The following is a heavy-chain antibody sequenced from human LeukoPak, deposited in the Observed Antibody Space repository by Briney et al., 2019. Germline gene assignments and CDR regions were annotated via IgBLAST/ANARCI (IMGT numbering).Heavy chain of an antibody. CDR2: SSYSGSI. V-gene: IGHV4-39*01. J-gene: IGHJ4*02. D-gene: IGHD3-10*01. CDR3: ARLRIGEPFDF. CDR1: GGSISSSSYY. Sequence: SETLSLTCTVPGGSISSSSYYWGWIRQPPGKGLEYIGSSSYSGSIYNNPSLKSRVTISVDSSKNQFSLKLSSVTAADTAVYYCARLRIGEPFDFWGQGTLVTVSS.